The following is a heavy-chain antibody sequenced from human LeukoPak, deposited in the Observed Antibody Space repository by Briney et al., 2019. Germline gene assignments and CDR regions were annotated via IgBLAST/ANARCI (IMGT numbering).Heavy chain of an antibody. D-gene: IGHD6-19*01. V-gene: IGHV3-53*01. CDR3: ARDRVGSGWYLDY. CDR2: IYSGGST. CDR1: GFTVSSNY. J-gene: IGHJ4*02. Sequence: GGSLRLSCAASGFTVSSNYMSWVRQAPGKGLEWVSIIYSGGSTYYADSVKGRFTISIDNSKNTLYLQMNSLRAEDTAVYYCARDRVGSGWYLDYWGQGTLVTVSS.